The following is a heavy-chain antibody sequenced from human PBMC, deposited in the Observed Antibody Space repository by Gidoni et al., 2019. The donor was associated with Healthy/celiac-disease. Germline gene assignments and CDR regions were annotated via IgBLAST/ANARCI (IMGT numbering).Heavy chain of an antibody. J-gene: IGHJ6*02. V-gene: IGHV3-30*18. CDR3: AKLNSVFGVVTDPPDYYYYYGMDV. CDR1: GFPFSSYG. Sequence: QVQLVESGGGVVQPGRSLRLSCAASGFPFSSYGMHWVRPAPGKGLEWVAVISYDGSNKYYADSVKGRFTISRDNSKNTLYLQMNSLRAEDTAVYYCAKLNSVFGVVTDPPDYYYYYGMDVWGQGTTVTVSS. CDR2: ISYDGSNK. D-gene: IGHD3-3*01.